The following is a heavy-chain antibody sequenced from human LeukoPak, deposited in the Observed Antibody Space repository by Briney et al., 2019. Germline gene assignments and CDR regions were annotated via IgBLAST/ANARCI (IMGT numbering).Heavy chain of an antibody. Sequence: GGSLRLSCVASGFTFSSSWMSWVRQAPGKGLEWAANIKQDGSEKSYVESVRGRFTISRDNAKNSLYLQLNSLRAEDTALYYCARDNPPDYWGQGTLVTVSS. CDR3: ARDNPPDY. CDR1: GFTFSSSW. CDR2: IKQDGSEK. V-gene: IGHV3-7*03. J-gene: IGHJ4*02.